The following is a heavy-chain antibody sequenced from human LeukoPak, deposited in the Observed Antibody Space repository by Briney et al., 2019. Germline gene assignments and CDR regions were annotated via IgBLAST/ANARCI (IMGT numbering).Heavy chain of an antibody. CDR1: GYSFTSYW. CDR2: IYPGDSDT. J-gene: IGHJ5*02. Sequence: GESLKISCKGSGYSFTSYWIGWVRQMPGKGLEWMGIIYPGDSDTRYSPSFQGQVTISADKSISTAYLQWSSLKASDTAMYYCAIMLGYCSGGSCYPNAGWFDPWGQGTLVTVSS. CDR3: AIMLGYCSGGSCYPNAGWFDP. V-gene: IGHV5-51*01. D-gene: IGHD2-15*01.